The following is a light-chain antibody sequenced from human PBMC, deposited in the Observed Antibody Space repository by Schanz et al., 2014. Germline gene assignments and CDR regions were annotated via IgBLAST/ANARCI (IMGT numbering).Light chain of an antibody. CDR3: QQYNNWPRT. CDR1: QSVSNSY. V-gene: IGKV3-20*01. J-gene: IGKJ1*01. CDR2: GAS. Sequence: EIVLTQSPGTLSLSPGERATLSCRASQSVSNSYLAWYQQKPGQAPRLLIHGASSRATGIPDRFSGSGSGTEFTLTISSLQSEDFAVYYCQQYNNWPRTFGQGTKVEIK.